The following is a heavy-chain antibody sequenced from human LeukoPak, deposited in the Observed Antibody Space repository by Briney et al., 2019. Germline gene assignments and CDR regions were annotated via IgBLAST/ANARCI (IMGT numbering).Heavy chain of an antibody. V-gene: IGHV3-48*01. J-gene: IGHJ3*02. CDR2: ISSSSSTI. Sequence: PGGSLRLSCAASGFTFSSYSMNWVRQAPGKGLEWVSYISSSSSTIYYADSVKGRFTISRDNAKNSLYLQMNSLRAEDTAVYYCARTADFWSGYLNAFDIWGQGTMVTVSS. D-gene: IGHD3-3*01. CDR1: GFTFSSYS. CDR3: ARTADFWSGYLNAFDI.